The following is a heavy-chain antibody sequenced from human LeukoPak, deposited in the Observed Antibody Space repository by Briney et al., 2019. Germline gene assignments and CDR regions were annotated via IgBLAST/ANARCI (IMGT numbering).Heavy chain of an antibody. D-gene: IGHD6-6*01. CDR3: ARDRGSSSEIAY. CDR1: GFTFSSYS. Sequence: GGSLRLSGAAPGFTFSSYSMNLVRQAPGKGLEWVSSISSSSSYIYYADSVKGRFTISRDNAKNSLYLQMNSLRAEDTAVYYCARDRGSSSEIAYWGQRTLVTVSS. CDR2: ISSSSSYI. J-gene: IGHJ4*02. V-gene: IGHV3-21*01.